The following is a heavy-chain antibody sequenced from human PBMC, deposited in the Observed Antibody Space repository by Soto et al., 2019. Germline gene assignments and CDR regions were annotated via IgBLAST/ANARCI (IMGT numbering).Heavy chain of an antibody. CDR2: ISAYNGNT. V-gene: IGHV1-18*01. J-gene: IGHJ5*02. D-gene: IGHD2-2*01. CDR3: ARGYCSSTSCLVWSWFDP. CDR1: GYTFTSYG. Sequence: ASVKVSCKASGYTFTSYGISWVRQAPGQGLEWMGWISAYNGNTNYAQKLQGRVTMTTDTSTSTAHMELRSLRSDDTAVYYCARGYCSSTSCLVWSWFDPWGQGTLVTVSS.